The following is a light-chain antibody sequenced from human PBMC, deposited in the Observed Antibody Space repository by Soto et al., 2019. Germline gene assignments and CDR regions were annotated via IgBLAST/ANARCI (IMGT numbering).Light chain of an antibody. J-gene: IGKJ3*01. CDR3: QEYSKWPLFT. V-gene: IGKV3-15*01. CDR1: QTVNRN. CDR2: GAS. Sequence: EIVVTQSPAILSVSPGERATLSCRASQTVNRNLAWYQQKPGQAPTLLIYGASTRATGIPARFTGSGSGTEFTLTISSLQSEDFAVYYCQEYSKWPLFTFGPGTKVDIK.